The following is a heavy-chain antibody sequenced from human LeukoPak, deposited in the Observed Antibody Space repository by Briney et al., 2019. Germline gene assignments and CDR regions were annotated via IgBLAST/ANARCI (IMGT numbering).Heavy chain of an antibody. D-gene: IGHD3-3*01. CDR1: GGSISSYY. CDR3: ARDVSIFGPSFYFDF. J-gene: IGHJ4*02. Sequence: PSETLSLTCTVSGGSISSYYWSWIRQPAGKGLEWIGHFYPTVSSNYNPSLKSRVTMSVDTSKNQFSLKMSSVTAADTAVYYCARDVSIFGPSFYFDFWDQGTLVTVSS. CDR2: FYPTVSS. V-gene: IGHV4-4*07.